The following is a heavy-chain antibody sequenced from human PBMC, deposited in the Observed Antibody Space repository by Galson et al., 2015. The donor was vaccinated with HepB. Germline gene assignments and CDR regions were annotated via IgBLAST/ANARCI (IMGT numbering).Heavy chain of an antibody. D-gene: IGHD6-19*01. CDR3: AKEGGYIAVAVSGLFDI. J-gene: IGHJ3*02. Sequence: SLRLSCAASGFTFSSYGMHWVRQAPGKGLEWVAVISYDGSNKYYADSVKGRFTVSRDNSKNTLYLQMNSLRAEDTAVYYCAKEGGYIAVAVSGLFDIWGQGTMVTVSS. CDR1: GFTFSSYG. V-gene: IGHV3-30*18. CDR2: ISYDGSNK.